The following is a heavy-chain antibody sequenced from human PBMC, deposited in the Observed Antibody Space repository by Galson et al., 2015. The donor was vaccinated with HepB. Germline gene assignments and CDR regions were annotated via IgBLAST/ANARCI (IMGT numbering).Heavy chain of an antibody. D-gene: IGHD3-3*01. V-gene: IGHV3-21*01. CDR1: GFTFSSYS. CDR3: ARDLGVLRFLEWLPDAFDI. CDR2: ISSSSSYI. J-gene: IGHJ3*02. Sequence: SLRLSCAASGFTFSSYSMNWVRQAPGKGLEWVSSISSSSSYIYYADSVKGRFTISRDNAKNSLYLQMNSLRAEDTAVYYCARDLGVLRFLEWLPDAFDIWGQGTMVTVSS.